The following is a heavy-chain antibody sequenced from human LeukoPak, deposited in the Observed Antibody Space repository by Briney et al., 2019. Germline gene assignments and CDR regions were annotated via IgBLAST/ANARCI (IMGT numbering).Heavy chain of an antibody. J-gene: IGHJ6*02. CDR1: GGSISSYY. Sequence: SETLSLTCTVSGGSISSYYWSWIRQPPGKGLEWIGYIYYSGSTNYNPSLKSRVTISVDTSKNQFSLKLSSVTAADTAVYCCVRHYSSGWYYYYYGMDVWGQGTTVTVSS. D-gene: IGHD6-19*01. V-gene: IGHV4-59*08. CDR3: VRHYSSGWYYYYYGMDV. CDR2: IYYSGST.